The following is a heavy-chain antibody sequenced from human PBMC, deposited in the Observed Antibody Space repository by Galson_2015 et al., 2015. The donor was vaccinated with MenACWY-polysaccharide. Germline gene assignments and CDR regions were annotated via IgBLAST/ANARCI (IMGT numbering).Heavy chain of an antibody. V-gene: IGHV1-2*02. Sequence: SVKVSCEASEFTFTGYYVYWVRQAPGQGLEWVGWVNPTNSGTNCALKFQGRVTMTSDTSIGIAYMELNRLRSDDTAVYYCARMQWRVLYGYSGMDVWGQGTTVTVSS. CDR2: VNPTNSGT. CDR3: ARMQWRVLYGYSGMDV. CDR1: EFTFTGYY. J-gene: IGHJ6*02. D-gene: IGHD6-19*01.